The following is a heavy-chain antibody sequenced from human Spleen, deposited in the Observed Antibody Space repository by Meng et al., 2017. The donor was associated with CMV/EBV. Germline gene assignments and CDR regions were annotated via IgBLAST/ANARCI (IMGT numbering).Heavy chain of an antibody. D-gene: IGHD2/OR15-2a*01. CDR3: TRDRSLYFVDY. J-gene: IGHJ4*02. CDR2: IKSETDGGTT. CDR1: GFTFSDNW. Sequence: ASGFTFSDNWMTWVRQDPGKGLEWVGRIKSETDGGTTDYAAPVKGRFTISRHDSKNTLYLQMNSLRTEDTAVYYCTRDRSLYFVDYWGQGTLVTVSS. V-gene: IGHV3-15*01.